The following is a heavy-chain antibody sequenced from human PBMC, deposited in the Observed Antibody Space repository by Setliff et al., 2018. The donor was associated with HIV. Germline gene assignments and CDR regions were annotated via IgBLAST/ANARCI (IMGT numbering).Heavy chain of an antibody. D-gene: IGHD6-19*01. V-gene: IGHV3-30*02. CDR2: IRNDASNT. CDR1: GFTFSDYG. J-gene: IGHJ4*02. Sequence: PGRSLRLSCEASGFTFSDYGMHWVRQAPGKGLEWVTFIRNDASNTYYADSVKGRFTISRDSSKNTLYLQMDSLRTEDTAVYYCAKTQGWHLINYWGPGTLVTVSS. CDR3: AKTQGWHLINY.